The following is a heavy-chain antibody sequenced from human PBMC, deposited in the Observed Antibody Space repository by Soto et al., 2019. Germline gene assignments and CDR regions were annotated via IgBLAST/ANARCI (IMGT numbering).Heavy chain of an antibody. CDR3: ARDARNADYEY. D-gene: IGHD3-16*01. CDR1: VFTFSSNA. CDR2: ISGTRSII. J-gene: IGHJ4*02. V-gene: IGHV3-23*01. Sequence: GGSLRLSCAASVFTFSSNAMSLVRQGPGKGLEWVSAISGTRSIIYYADSVKGRFTISRDNAKNSLFLQMDSLRDEDTAVYYCARDARNADYEYWGQGTMVTVSS.